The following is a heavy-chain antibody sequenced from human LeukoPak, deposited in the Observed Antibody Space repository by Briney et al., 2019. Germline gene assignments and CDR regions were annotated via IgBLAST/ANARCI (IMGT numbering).Heavy chain of an antibody. CDR3: ARHPGLSPLAGYCSGGSCYAGGWFDP. Sequence: GESLKIPCKGSGYSFTSYWIGWVRQMPGKGLEWMGIIYPGDSDTRYSPSFQGQVTISADKSISTAYLQWSSLKASDTAMYYCARHPGLSPLAGYCSGGSCYAGGWFDPWGQGTLVTVSS. V-gene: IGHV5-51*01. D-gene: IGHD2-15*01. CDR2: IYPGDSDT. CDR1: GYSFTSYW. J-gene: IGHJ5*02.